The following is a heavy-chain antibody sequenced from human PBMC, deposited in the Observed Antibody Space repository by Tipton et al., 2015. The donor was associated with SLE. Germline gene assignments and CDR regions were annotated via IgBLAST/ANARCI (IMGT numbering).Heavy chain of an antibody. CDR1: GFTFSSSD. Sequence: SLRLSCAASGFTFSSSDMRWVRQATGKGLEWVSAIGAGGDTYYPASVKGRFTISRENAKNSLYLQMNSLRVGDTAVYYCARELTDTYSKGWYFDLWGRGTLVTVPS. D-gene: IGHD1-26*01. J-gene: IGHJ2*01. V-gene: IGHV3-13*01. CDR2: IGAGGDT. CDR3: ARELTDTYSKGWYFDL.